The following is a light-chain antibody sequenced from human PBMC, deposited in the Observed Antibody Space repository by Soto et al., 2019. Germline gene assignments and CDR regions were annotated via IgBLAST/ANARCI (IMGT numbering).Light chain of an antibody. CDR2: DVS. V-gene: IGLV2-14*03. J-gene: IGLJ1*01. Sequence: QSALTQPASVSGSPGQSITISCTGTSSDVGTYKYVSWYQQHPGKAPKLMIYDVSNRPSGVSNRFSGSKSGNTASLTISGLQAEDEADYYCNSYTTSSTLVFGTGTKVPS. CDR3: NSYTTSSTLV. CDR1: SSDVGTYKY.